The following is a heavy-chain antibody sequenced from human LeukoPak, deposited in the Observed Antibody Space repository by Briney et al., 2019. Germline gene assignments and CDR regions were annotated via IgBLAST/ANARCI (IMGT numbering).Heavy chain of an antibody. CDR1: GFTFSSYS. CDR2: ISSSSSTI. Sequence: GGSLRLSCTASGFTFSSYSMSWVRQAPGKGLEWVSYISSSSSTIYYADSVKGRFTISRDNAKNSLYLQMNSLRAEDTAVYYCARELVVVAATHYYYYMDVWGKGTTVTVSS. V-gene: IGHV3-48*01. D-gene: IGHD2-15*01. CDR3: ARELVVVAATHYYYYMDV. J-gene: IGHJ6*03.